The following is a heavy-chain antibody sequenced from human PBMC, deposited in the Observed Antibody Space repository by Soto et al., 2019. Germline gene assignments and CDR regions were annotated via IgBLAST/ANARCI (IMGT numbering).Heavy chain of an antibody. CDR1: GYTFSSYD. J-gene: IGHJ4*02. CDR2: MNPKSGTT. Sequence: QVQLVQSGAEMKKPGASVKVSCKASGYTFSSYDINWVRQPTGQGLEWVGCMNPKSGTTGYAQNFQGRVTMTRDTSISTAYMELSSLRSEDTAVYYCARGVGGSYYGDFDYWGQGTLVTVSS. CDR3: ARGVGGSYYGDFDY. D-gene: IGHD1-26*01. V-gene: IGHV1-8*01.